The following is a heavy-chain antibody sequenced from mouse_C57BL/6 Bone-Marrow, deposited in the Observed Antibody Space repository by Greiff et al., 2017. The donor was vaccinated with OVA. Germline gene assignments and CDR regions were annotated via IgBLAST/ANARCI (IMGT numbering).Heavy chain of an antibody. CDR2: FYPGSGSI. J-gene: IGHJ4*01. CDR3: ARHEEPLYYYGDYYAMDY. CDR1: GYTFTEYT. V-gene: IGHV1-62-2*01. D-gene: IGHD1-1*01. Sequence: VQRVESGAELVKPGASVKLSCKASGYTFTEYTIHWVKQRSGQGLEWIGWFYPGSGSIKYNEKFKDKATLTADKSSSTVYMELSRLTSEDSAVYFCARHEEPLYYYGDYYAMDYWGQGTSVTVSS.